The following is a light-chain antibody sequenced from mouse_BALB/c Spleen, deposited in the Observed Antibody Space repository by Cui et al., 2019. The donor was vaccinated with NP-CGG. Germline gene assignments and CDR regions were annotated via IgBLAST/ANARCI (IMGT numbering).Light chain of an antibody. CDR3: ALWYSNHWV. CDR2: GTN. Sequence: VVTQESALTTSPGETVPLTCRSSTGAVTTSNYANWVQERPDHLFTGLIGGTNNRAPGVPARFSGSLIGDKAALTNTGAQTEDEAIYFCALWYSNHWVFGGGTKLTVL. J-gene: IGLJ1*01. CDR1: TGAVTTSNY. V-gene: IGLV1*01.